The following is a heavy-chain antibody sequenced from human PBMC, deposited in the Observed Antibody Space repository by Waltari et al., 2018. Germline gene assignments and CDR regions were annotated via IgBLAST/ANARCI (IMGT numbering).Heavy chain of an antibody. CDR1: GGSFSGYY. V-gene: IGHV4-34*01. J-gene: IGHJ4*02. CDR2: INHSGST. CDR3: ARTFRGPFDY. Sequence: QVQLQQWGAGLLKPSETLSLTCAVYGGSFSGYYWSWIRQPPGKGLEWIGEINHSGSTNYNPSLKSRVTISVDTSKNQFSLKLSSVTAADTAVYYCARTFRGPFDYWGQGTLVTVSS.